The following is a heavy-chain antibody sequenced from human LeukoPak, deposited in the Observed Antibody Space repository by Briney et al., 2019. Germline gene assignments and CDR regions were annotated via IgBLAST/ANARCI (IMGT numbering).Heavy chain of an antibody. D-gene: IGHD4-17*01. J-gene: IGHJ4*02. CDR2: ISYDGSNK. V-gene: IGHV3-30*03. CDR3: ARDREDYGDFFDY. Sequence: GGSLRLSCAASGFTFSSYSMNWVRQAPGKGLEWVAVISYDGSNKYYADSVKGRFTISRDNSKNTLYLQMNSLRAEDTAVYYCARDREDYGDFFDYWGQGTLVTVSS. CDR1: GFTFSSYS.